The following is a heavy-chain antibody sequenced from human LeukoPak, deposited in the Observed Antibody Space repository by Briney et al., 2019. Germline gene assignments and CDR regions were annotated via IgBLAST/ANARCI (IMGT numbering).Heavy chain of an antibody. CDR2: FYPEDGET. D-gene: IGHD3-10*01. Sequence: ASVKVSCKVSGYTLTELSMHWVRQAPGKGLEWMGGFYPEDGETIYAQKFQGRVTMTEDTSTDTAYMELSSLRSEDTAVYYCATERITMVRGVIIRYNWFDPWGQGTLVTVSS. J-gene: IGHJ5*02. CDR1: GYTLTELS. CDR3: ATERITMVRGVIIRYNWFDP. V-gene: IGHV1-24*01.